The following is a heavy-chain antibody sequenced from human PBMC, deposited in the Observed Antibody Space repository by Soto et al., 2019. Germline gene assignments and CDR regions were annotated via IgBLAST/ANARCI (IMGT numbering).Heavy chain of an antibody. D-gene: IGHD2-2*01. V-gene: IGHV6-1*01. Sequence: SQTLSLTCAISGDSVSSNSAAWNWIRQSPSRGLEWLGRTYYRSKWYNDYAVSVKSRITINPDTSKNQFSLQLSSVTPEDTAVYYCARDIVVVPAAYYYYGMDVWGQGTTVTV. J-gene: IGHJ6*02. CDR1: GDSVSSNSAA. CDR2: TYYRSKWYN. CDR3: ARDIVVVPAAYYYYGMDV.